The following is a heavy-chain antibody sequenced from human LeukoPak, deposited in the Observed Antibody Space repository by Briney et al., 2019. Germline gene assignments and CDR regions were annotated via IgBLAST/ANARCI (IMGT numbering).Heavy chain of an antibody. V-gene: IGHV1-2*02. CDR3: ATGPVDYYMDV. CDR2: INPNSGGT. Sequence: GASVKVSCKASGYTFTGYYMHWVRQAPGQGLEWMGWINPNSGGTNYAQKFQGRVTMTEDTSTDTAYMELSSLRSEDTAVYYCATGPVDYYMDVWGKGTTVTISS. J-gene: IGHJ6*03. CDR1: GYTFTGYY.